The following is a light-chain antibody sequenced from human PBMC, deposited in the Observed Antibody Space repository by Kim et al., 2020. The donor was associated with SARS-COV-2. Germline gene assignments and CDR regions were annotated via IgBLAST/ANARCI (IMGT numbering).Light chain of an antibody. Sequence: SSELTQDPAVSVALGQTVRITCQGDSLRSYYATWYQQKSGQAPVLVFYGKDKRPSGIPDRFSGSSSGNTASLTINGAQAADEADYYCNSRDTSHFVIFGGGTQLTVL. CDR1: SLRSYY. V-gene: IGLV3-19*01. J-gene: IGLJ2*01. CDR3: NSRDTSHFVI. CDR2: GKD.